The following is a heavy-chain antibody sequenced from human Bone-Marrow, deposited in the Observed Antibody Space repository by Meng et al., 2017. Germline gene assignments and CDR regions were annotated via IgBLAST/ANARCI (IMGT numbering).Heavy chain of an antibody. CDR3: ARKRAVVEDFDC. CDR2: VNSDGSAT. J-gene: IGHJ4*02. Sequence: EVQLVESGGGLVQPWGSLRLSCAASGFTFSSYWMHWVRQAPGKGLVWVARVNSDGSATTYADSVKGRFTISRDNAKTTLYLQMNSLTVEDTAVYYCARKRAVVEDFDCWGQGTLVTVSS. CDR1: GFTFSSYW. D-gene: IGHD6-19*01. V-gene: IGHV3-74*03.